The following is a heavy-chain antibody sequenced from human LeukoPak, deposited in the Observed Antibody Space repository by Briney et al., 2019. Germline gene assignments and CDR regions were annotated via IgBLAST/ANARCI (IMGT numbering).Heavy chain of an antibody. CDR3: AKDLPWFGELLNWFDP. D-gene: IGHD3-10*01. J-gene: IGHJ5*02. Sequence: QAGGSLRLSCAASGFTFSSYAMSWVRQAPGKGLEWVSAISGSGGSTYYADSVKGRFTISRDNSKNTLYLQMNSLRAEDTAVYYCAKDLPWFGELLNWFDPWGQGTLVTVSS. CDR1: GFTFSSYA. V-gene: IGHV3-23*01. CDR2: ISGSGGST.